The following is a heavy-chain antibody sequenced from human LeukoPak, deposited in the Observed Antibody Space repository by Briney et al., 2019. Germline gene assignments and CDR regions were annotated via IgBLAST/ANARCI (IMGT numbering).Heavy chain of an antibody. CDR2: VYSSGSA. V-gene: IGHV4-61*09. J-gene: IGHJ2*01. D-gene: IGHD1-14*01. CDR1: GGSISSGRFY. Sequence: SQTLSLTCSVAGGSISSGRFYWNWIRQPAGTGLEWLGHVYSSGSAKYNPSLKSRFTISLDTSKHQFSLQLNSVPADDTAVYSCSRGPENPLNWYFDLWGRGTLVTVSS. CDR3: SRGPENPLNWYFDL.